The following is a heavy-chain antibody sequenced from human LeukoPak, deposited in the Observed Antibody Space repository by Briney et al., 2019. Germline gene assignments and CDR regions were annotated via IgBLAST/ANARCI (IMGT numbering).Heavy chain of an antibody. CDR1: GYTFTDYY. CDR3: ARGTGLYYFDY. CDR2: IKPNSGGT. Sequence: GASVKVSCMASGYTFTDYYLHWVRLAPGQGLEWMGWIKPNSGGTNFAQKFQGRVTMTRDTSISTAYMELSRLRSEDTAVYYCARGTGLYYFDYWGQGTLVTVSS. D-gene: IGHD1-14*01. V-gene: IGHV1-2*02. J-gene: IGHJ4*02.